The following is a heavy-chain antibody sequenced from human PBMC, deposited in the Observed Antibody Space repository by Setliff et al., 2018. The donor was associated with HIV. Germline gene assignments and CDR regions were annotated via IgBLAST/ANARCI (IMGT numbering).Heavy chain of an antibody. Sequence: SETLSLTCTVSGGSISSSSYYWGWIRQPPGKGLEWIGSIYYNGDTYYNPSLKSRVTMSVDTSKNEFSLKVRSVTAADTAVYFCARDRQNHFYYMDVWGKGTTVTVSS. V-gene: IGHV4-39*07. CDR3: ARDRQNHFYYMDV. J-gene: IGHJ6*03. CDR1: GGSISSSSYY. CDR2: IYYNGDT.